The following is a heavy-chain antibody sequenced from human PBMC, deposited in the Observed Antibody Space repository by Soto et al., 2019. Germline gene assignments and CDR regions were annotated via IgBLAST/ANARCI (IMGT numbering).Heavy chain of an antibody. CDR3: ARGLELLFDYYYGMDV. J-gene: IGHJ6*02. CDR2: ISAYNGNT. CDR1: GYTFTSYG. D-gene: IGHD1-7*01. V-gene: IGHV1-18*01. Sequence: ASVKVSCKASGYTFTSYGISWVRQAPGQGLEWMGWISAYNGNTNYAQKLQGRVNMTTDTSTSTAYMELRSLRSDDTAVYYCARGLELLFDYYYGMDVWGQGTTVTVSS.